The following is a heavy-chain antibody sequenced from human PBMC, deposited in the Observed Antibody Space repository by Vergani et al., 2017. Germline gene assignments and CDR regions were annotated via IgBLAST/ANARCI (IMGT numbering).Heavy chain of an antibody. CDR3: AKNSSGGFFDN. CDR2: VYHSGST. J-gene: IGHJ4*02. CDR1: GDSINTADY. V-gene: IGHV4-38-2*02. D-gene: IGHD6-25*01. Sequence: QVHLQESGPGLVKPSETLSLTCSVSGDSINTADYWGWIRKPPGKGREWIGSVYHSGSTSYNPSLQSRVTISVDTSKNQFSLNLNSMTAADTAIYYCAKNSSGGFFDNGGQGALVTVSS.